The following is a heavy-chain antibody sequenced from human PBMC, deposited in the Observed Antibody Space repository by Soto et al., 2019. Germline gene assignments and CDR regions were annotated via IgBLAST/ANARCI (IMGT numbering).Heavy chain of an antibody. Sequence: QVQLVQSGAEVKKPGASVKVSCEASGYTFTSYDINWVRQATGQGLEWMGWMNPNSGNTGYAQRFQGRVTMTRNTSISTAYMELSSLSSEDTAVYYCASSTNDYGDRHWGQGTLVTVSS. CDR1: GYTFTSYD. CDR3: ASSTNDYGDRH. CDR2: MNPNSGNT. V-gene: IGHV1-8*01. J-gene: IGHJ4*02. D-gene: IGHD4-17*01.